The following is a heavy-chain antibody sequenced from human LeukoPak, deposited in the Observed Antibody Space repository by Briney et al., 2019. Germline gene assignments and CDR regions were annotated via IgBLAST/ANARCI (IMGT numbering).Heavy chain of an antibody. Sequence: PGGSLRLSCAASGFSLSAYWMTWVRQAPGKGLEWVANINRDGSQKNHVDSVKGRFTISRDNAKNSLYLQMNSLRAEDTAVYYCARQRRYCSGDNCYQRTFDYWGQGTLVTVSS. CDR1: GFSLSAYW. J-gene: IGHJ4*02. CDR2: INRDGSQK. CDR3: ARQRRYCSGDNCYQRTFDY. V-gene: IGHV3-7*01. D-gene: IGHD2-15*01.